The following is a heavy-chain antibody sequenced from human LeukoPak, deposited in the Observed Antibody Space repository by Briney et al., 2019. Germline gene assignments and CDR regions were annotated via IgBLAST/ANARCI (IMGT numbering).Heavy chain of an antibody. CDR1: GFTFSSYG. CDR2: IRYDGSNK. J-gene: IGHJ5*02. Sequence: PGGSLRLSCAASGFTFSSYGMHWVRQAPGKGLEWVAFIRYDGSNKYYADSVKGRFTISRDNSKNTLYLQMNSLRAEDTAVYYCAKDQGRVLWFGEFLYNWFDPWGQGTLVTVSS. CDR3: AKDQGRVLWFGEFLYNWFDP. V-gene: IGHV3-30*02. D-gene: IGHD3-10*01.